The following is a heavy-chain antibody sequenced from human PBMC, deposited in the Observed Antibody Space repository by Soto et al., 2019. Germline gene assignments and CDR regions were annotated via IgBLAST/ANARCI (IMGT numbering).Heavy chain of an antibody. V-gene: IGHV4-59*01. CDR1: GGSISSYY. Sequence: SETLSLTCTLSGGSISSYYWSWLRHPPGKGLEWIGYIYYSGSTNYNPSLKSRVTISVDTSKNQFSLKLSSVTAADTAVYYCARGEDYCSGGSCYRRDYYYYMDVWGKGTTVTV. D-gene: IGHD2-15*01. J-gene: IGHJ6*03. CDR3: ARGEDYCSGGSCYRRDYYYYMDV. CDR2: IYYSGST.